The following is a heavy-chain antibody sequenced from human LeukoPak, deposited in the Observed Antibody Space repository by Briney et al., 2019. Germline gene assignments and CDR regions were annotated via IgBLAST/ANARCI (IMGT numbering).Heavy chain of an antibody. CDR1: GFTFSSYS. D-gene: IGHD1-26*01. CDR2: ITASGTAM. Sequence: TGGSLRLSCAASGFTFSSYSMNWVRQAPGEGLEWVSHITASGTAMFYAGSVKGRFTISRDNSKNSLYLQMNSLRDEDTAVYYCASSGSYRFDYWGQGTLVPVSS. CDR3: ASSGSYRFDY. J-gene: IGHJ4*02. V-gene: IGHV3-48*02.